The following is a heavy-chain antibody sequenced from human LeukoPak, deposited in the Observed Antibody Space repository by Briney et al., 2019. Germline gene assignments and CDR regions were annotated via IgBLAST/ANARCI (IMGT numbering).Heavy chain of an antibody. Sequence: GGSLRLSCAASGFTFSNYAMTWVRQAPGKGLEWVSAISRSGGSINYAASVKGRFTISRDNSKNTLYLQMNSLRAEDTAVYYCAKGRLDDWYYFDYWGQGTLVTVSS. D-gene: IGHD3-9*01. J-gene: IGHJ4*02. CDR2: ISRSGGSI. CDR3: AKGRLDDWYYFDY. CDR1: GFTFSNYA. V-gene: IGHV3-23*01.